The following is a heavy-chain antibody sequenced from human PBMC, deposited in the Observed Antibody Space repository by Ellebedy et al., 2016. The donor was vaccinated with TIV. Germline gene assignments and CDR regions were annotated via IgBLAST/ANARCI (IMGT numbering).Heavy chain of an antibody. D-gene: IGHD6-13*01. J-gene: IGHJ4*02. CDR1: GFTFSSYW. Sequence: GESLKISCAASGFTFSSYWMSWVRQAPGKGLEWVANIKQDGSEKYYVDSVKGRFTISRDNAKNSLYLQMNSLRAEDTAVYFCATVKGSSSWYYWGQGALVTVSS. CDR3: ATVKGSSSWYY. CDR2: IKQDGSEK. V-gene: IGHV3-7*01.